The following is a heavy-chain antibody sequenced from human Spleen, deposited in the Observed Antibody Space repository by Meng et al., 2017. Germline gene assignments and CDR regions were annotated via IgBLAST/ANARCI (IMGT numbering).Heavy chain of an antibody. CDR3: ARSPVGTLSPLDP. V-gene: IGHV4-31*03. CDR2: IYYSGST. Sequence: AHLQGSGPGKVKPPQTLSLTCNASGGSISSGGYFWSWIRQHPGKGLEWIGYIYYSGSTHYNPSLKSRVTISLDTSKNHFSLSLSSVTAADTAVYYCARSPVGTLSPLDPWGQGTLVTVSS. D-gene: IGHD1-26*01. J-gene: IGHJ5*02. CDR1: GGSISSGGYF.